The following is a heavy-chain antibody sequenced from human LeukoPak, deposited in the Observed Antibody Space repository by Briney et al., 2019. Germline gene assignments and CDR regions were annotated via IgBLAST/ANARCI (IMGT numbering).Heavy chain of an antibody. CDR1: GFTFNSYA. V-gene: IGHV3-23*01. Sequence: PGGSLRLSCAASGFTFNSYAMSWVRQAPGKGLEWVSAISGSGGSTYYADSVKGRFTISRDNSKNTLYLQMNSLRAEDTAVYYCAKDIVVVPAAISGPNWFDPWGQGTLVTVSS. J-gene: IGHJ5*02. D-gene: IGHD2-2*02. CDR3: AKDIVVVPAAISGPNWFDP. CDR2: ISGSGGST.